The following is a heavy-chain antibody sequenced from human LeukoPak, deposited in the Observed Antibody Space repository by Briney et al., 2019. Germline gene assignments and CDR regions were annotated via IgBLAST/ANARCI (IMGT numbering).Heavy chain of an antibody. D-gene: IGHD2-15*01. Sequence: GRSLRLSCAASGFTFSSYGMHWVRQAPGKGLEWVAVIWYDGSNKYYADSVKGRFTISRDNSKNTLCLQMNSLRAEDTAVYYCARVPGYCSGGSCHYYYYGMDVWGQGTTVTVSS. CDR2: IWYDGSNK. V-gene: IGHV3-33*01. CDR1: GFTFSSYG. CDR3: ARVPGYCSGGSCHYYYYGMDV. J-gene: IGHJ6*02.